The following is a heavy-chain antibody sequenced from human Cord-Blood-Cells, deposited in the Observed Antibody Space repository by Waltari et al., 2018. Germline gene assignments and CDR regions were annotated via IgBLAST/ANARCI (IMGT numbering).Heavy chain of an antibody. J-gene: IGHJ4*02. D-gene: IGHD3-10*01. CDR2: INHSGST. CDR1: GGSFSGYY. Sequence: QVQLQQWGAGLLKPSETLSLTCAVYGGSFSGYYWSWIRQPPGKGLEWSGEINHSGSTNHNPSLNGRVTISGDTSKNQFSLKLISVTAADTTVYYCAVTSRNYYGSIDYCGQVTLVTVSS. V-gene: IGHV4-34*01. CDR3: AVTSRNYYGSIDY.